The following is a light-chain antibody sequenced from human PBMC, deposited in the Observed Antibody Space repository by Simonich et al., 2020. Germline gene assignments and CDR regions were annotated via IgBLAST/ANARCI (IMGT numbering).Light chain of an antibody. CDR1: SSDVGGYNY. V-gene: IGLV2-14*01. CDR3: SSYTSSSTVV. Sequence: QSALTQPASVSGSPGQSITISCTGTSSDVGGYNYVSWYQQHPGKAPKLMIYDVSKLPSWVSNRFSGSKSGNTASLTISGLQAEDEADYYCSSYTSSSTVVFGGGTKLTVL. CDR2: DVS. J-gene: IGLJ2*01.